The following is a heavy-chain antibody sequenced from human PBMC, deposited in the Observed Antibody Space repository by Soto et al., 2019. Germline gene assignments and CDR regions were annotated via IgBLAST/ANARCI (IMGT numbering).Heavy chain of an antibody. CDR1: GGSISSGGYS. D-gene: IGHD6-13*01. CDR3: ASSNIAAAGFYYYGMDV. CDR2: IYHSGST. V-gene: IGHV4-30-2*02. Sequence: PSETLSLTCAVSGGSISSGGYSWSWIQQPPGKGLEWIGYIYHSGSTYYNPSLKSRVTISVDTSKNQFSLKLSSVTAADTAVYYCASSNIAAAGFYYYGMDVWGRGATVTVSS. J-gene: IGHJ6*02.